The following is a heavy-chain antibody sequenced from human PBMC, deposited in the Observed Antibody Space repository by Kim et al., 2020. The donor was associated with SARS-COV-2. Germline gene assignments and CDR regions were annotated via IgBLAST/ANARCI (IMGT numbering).Heavy chain of an antibody. D-gene: IGHD6-13*01. CDR3: ARDRGGGSSWPRDYYYYGMDV. CDR2: TYYRSKWYN. Sequence: SQTLSLTCAISGDSVSSNSAAWNWIRQSPSRGLEWLGRTYYRSKWYNDYAVSVKSRITINPDTSKNQFSLQLNSVTPEDTAVYYCARDRGGGSSWPRDYYYYGMDVWGQGTTVTVSS. CDR1: GDSVSSNSAA. V-gene: IGHV6-1*01. J-gene: IGHJ6*02.